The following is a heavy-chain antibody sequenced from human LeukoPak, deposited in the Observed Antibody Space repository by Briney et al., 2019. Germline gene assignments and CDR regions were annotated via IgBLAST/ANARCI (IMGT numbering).Heavy chain of an antibody. V-gene: IGHV3-48*01. CDR3: AVCSGGSCYSPHFQH. Sequence: GSLRLSCAASGFTFGSYSMNWVRQAPGKGLEWVSYISSSSSTIYYADSVKGRSTISRDNAKNSLYLQMNSLRAEDTAVYYCAVCSGGSCYSPHFQHWGQGTLVTVSS. J-gene: IGHJ1*01. CDR2: ISSSSSTI. D-gene: IGHD2-15*01. CDR1: GFTFGSYS.